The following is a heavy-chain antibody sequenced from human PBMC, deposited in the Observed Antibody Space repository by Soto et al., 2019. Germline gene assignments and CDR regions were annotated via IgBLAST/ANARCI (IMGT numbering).Heavy chain of an antibody. CDR1: GYSFTSYW. CDR3: ASGRTMVRGGVELFDY. J-gene: IGHJ4*02. D-gene: IGHD3-10*01. CDR2: IYPGDSDT. Sequence: GESLKISCKGSGYSFTSYWIGWVRQMPGKGLEWMGIIYPGDSDTRYSPSFQGQVTISADKSISTAYLQWSSLKASDTAMYYCASGRTMVRGGVELFDYWGQGTLVTVSS. V-gene: IGHV5-51*01.